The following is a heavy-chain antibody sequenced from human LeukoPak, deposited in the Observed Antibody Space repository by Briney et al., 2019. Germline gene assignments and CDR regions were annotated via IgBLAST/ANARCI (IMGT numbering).Heavy chain of an antibody. CDR2: IIPIFGTA. Sequence: VASVKVSCXASGGTFSSYAISWVRQAPGQGLEWMGSIIPIFGTANYAQKFQGRVTITTDESTSTAYMELSSLRSEDTAVYYCARDILTGYAFDYWGQGTLVTVSS. CDR3: ARDILTGYAFDY. CDR1: GGTFSSYA. J-gene: IGHJ4*02. D-gene: IGHD3-9*01. V-gene: IGHV1-69*05.